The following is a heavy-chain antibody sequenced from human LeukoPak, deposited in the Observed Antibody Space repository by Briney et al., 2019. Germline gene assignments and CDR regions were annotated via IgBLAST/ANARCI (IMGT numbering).Heavy chain of an antibody. D-gene: IGHD2-2*01. CDR1: GFTVSSNY. CDR3: ARDFVYCSSTSCYEER. CDR2: IYSGGST. J-gene: IGHJ1*01. Sequence: GGSLRLSCAASGFTVSSNYMSWVRQAPGKGLEWVSVIYSGGSTYYADSVKGRFTISRDNSKNTLYLQMNSLRAEDTAVYYCARDFVYCSSTSCYEERWGQGTLVTVSS. V-gene: IGHV3-66*01.